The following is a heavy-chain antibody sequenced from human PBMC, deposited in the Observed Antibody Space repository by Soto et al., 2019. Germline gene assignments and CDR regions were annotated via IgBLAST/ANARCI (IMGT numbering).Heavy chain of an antibody. CDR3: ARGPFRPSAMDV. V-gene: IGHV1-69*10. J-gene: IGHJ6*02. CDR2: TIPALGKT. CDR1: GDNFKKNV. Sequence: SVKVSCKPSGDNFKKNVFTWVRQAPGQGLEWMGGTIPALGKTHYIEKFQGRVTITVGDATRTVYMEVRDLTSEDTAIYYCARGPFRPSAMDVWGQGTTVTVSS. D-gene: IGHD3-10*01.